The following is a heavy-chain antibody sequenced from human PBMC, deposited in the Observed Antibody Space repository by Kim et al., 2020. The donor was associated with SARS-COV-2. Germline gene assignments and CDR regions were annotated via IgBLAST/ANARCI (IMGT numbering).Heavy chain of an antibody. CDR1: GESLSGYH. D-gene: IGHD6-19*01. CDR3: ARGQRPSGRYHSANLDF. J-gene: IGHJ4*02. V-gene: IGHV4-34*01. Sequence: SETLSLTCGVYGESLSGYHWTWIRHTTGKGLEWIGEINHIGTTNYNPSLKSRVTISLETSKKQFSLNLTSVAAADTAVYYCARGQRPSGRYHSANLDFWGQGTLVTVSS. CDR2: INHIGTT.